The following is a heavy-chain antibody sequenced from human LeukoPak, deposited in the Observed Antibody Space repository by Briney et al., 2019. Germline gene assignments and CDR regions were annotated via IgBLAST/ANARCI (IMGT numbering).Heavy chain of an antibody. CDR1: EFTFSSCE. CDR3: ARWAANLDY. Sequence: GGSLGLSCAASEFTFSSCEMNWVRQAPGKGLEWVSYISSSGSTIYYADSVKGRFTISRDNAKNSLYLQMNSLRAEDTAVYYCARWAANLDYWGQGTLVTVSS. CDR2: ISSSGSTI. D-gene: IGHD6-13*01. V-gene: IGHV3-48*03. J-gene: IGHJ4*02.